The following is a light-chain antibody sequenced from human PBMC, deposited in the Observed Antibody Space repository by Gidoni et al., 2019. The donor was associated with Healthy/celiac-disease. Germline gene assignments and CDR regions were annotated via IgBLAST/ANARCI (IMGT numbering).Light chain of an antibody. CDR1: SLRSYY. CDR2: GKN. V-gene: IGLV3-19*01. Sequence: SSELTQDPAVSVALGQTVRITCQGDSLRSYYASWYPQKPGQAPVLVIYGKNNRPSGIPDRFSGSSSGNTASLTITGAQAEDEADYYCNSRDSRGNVVFGGGTKLTVL. J-gene: IGLJ2*01. CDR3: NSRDSRGNVV.